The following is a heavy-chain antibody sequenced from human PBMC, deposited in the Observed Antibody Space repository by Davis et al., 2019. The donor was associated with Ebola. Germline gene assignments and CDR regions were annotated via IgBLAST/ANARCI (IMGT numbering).Heavy chain of an antibody. D-gene: IGHD3-3*01. CDR1: GYTFTSYY. CDR2: INPNSGGT. Sequence: ASVKVSCKASGYTFTSYYMHWVRQAPGQGLEWMGWINPNSGGTNYAQKFQGRVTMTRDTSLSPAYMELSRLRSDDTAVYYCARVRFLEWLLPLYGMDVWGQGTTVTVSS. J-gene: IGHJ6*02. V-gene: IGHV1-2*02. CDR3: ARVRFLEWLLPLYGMDV.